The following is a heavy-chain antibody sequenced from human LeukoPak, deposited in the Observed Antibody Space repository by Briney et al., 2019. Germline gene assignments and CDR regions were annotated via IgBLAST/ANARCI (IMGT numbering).Heavy chain of an antibody. CDR1: GGSISSGSYY. Sequence: SQTLSLTCTVSGGSISSGSYYWTWIRQSAGKGLEWIGRIYTSGSTNHNPSLKSRVTISLDTSKNQFSLRLSSVTAADTAVYYCARGESSGWYYFNYWGQGTLVTVSS. V-gene: IGHV4-61*02. CDR2: IYTSGST. D-gene: IGHD6-13*01. J-gene: IGHJ4*02. CDR3: ARGESSGWYYFNY.